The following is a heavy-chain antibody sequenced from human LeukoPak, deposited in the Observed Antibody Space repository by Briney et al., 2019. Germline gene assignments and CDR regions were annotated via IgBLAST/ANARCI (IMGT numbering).Heavy chain of an antibody. CDR2: IRHDGSNI. V-gene: IGHV3-30*02. CDR1: EFTFSSYG. J-gene: IGHJ4*02. Sequence: PGRSLRLSCAASEFTFSSYGMHWVRQAPGKGLEWVAFIRHDGSNINYADSVKGRFTISRDNSKGTLYLQMNSLRAEDTALYYCAKGNNYYDSSGYYDYWGQGTLVTVSS. D-gene: IGHD3-22*01. CDR3: AKGNNYYDSSGYYDY.